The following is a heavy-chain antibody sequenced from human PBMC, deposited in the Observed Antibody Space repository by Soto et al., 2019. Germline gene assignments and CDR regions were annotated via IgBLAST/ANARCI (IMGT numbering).Heavy chain of an antibody. CDR1: GYTFTGYY. CDR2: INPNNGDT. J-gene: IGHJ4*02. Sequence: QVQLVQSGAEVKKPGASVKVSCKASGYTFTGYYIHWVRQAPGQGLEWMGWINPNNGDTNYARKFQGRVTMTRDTSTSTAYLELSSLTLDDTAVYYCARHSGYDYVFDYWGQGTLVTVSS. D-gene: IGHD5-12*01. CDR3: ARHSGYDYVFDY. V-gene: IGHV1-2*02.